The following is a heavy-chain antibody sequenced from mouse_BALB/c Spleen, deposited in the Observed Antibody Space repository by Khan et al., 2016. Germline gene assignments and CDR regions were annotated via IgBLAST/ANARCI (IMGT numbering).Heavy chain of an antibody. V-gene: IGHV3-2*02. CDR2: INYSGIT. Sequence: EVQLQESGPGLVKPSQSLSLTCTVTGYSITSDYAWNWIRQFPGNILEWMGYINYSGITTYNPSLKSRISVTRDTSKNQFFLQLNSVTAKDTATYYCAAYDGYSSAGFAYWGQGTLVTVSA. CDR1: GYSITSDYA. J-gene: IGHJ3*01. D-gene: IGHD2-3*01. CDR3: AAYDGYSSAGFAY.